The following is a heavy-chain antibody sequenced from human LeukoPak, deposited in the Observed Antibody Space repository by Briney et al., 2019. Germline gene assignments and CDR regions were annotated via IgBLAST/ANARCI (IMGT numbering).Heavy chain of an antibody. Sequence: GGSLGLSCSASGITVSSTYMSWVRQAPGKRLEWVSLIYSGGSTHYADSVRGRFTISTDNSKNTVYLQMSSLRVEDTALYYCFTYAYWGQGTLVTVSS. V-gene: IGHV3-66*01. D-gene: IGHD2/OR15-2a*01. J-gene: IGHJ4*02. CDR3: FTYAY. CDR1: GITVSSTY. CDR2: IYSGGST.